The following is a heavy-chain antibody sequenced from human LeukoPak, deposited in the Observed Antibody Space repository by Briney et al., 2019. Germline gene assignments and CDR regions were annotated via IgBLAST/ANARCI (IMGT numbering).Heavy chain of an antibody. CDR2: IYTSGST. D-gene: IGHD4-11*01. Sequence: RASETLSLTCTVSGGSISSYYWSWIRQPAGKGLEWIGRIYTSGSTNYNPSLKSRVTMSVDTSKNQFSLKLSSVTAADTAVYYCARDLEGRNDENNFLLHSNSYYDYWGQGTLVTVSS. J-gene: IGHJ4*02. V-gene: IGHV4-4*07. CDR1: GGSISSYY. CDR3: ARDLEGRNDENNFLLHSNSYYDY.